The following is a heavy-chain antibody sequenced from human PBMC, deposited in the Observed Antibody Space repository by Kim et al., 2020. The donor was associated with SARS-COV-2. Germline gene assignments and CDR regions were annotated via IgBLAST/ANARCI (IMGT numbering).Heavy chain of an antibody. Sequence: GGSLRLSCAASGFTLSSCAMHWVRQAPGRGLEWVAVISNDGSNKYYSESVKGRFTISRDNSKNTLYLQVNSLRDEDTAVYYCEKGQWLVRLAYFDYWGQGTLVTVSS. CDR3: EKGQWLVRLAYFDY. J-gene: IGHJ4*02. CDR1: GFTLSSCA. V-gene: IGHV3-30*18. CDR2: ISNDGSNK. D-gene: IGHD6-19*01.